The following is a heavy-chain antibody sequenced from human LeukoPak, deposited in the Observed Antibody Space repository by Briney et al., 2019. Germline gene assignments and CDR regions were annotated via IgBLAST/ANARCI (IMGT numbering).Heavy chain of an antibody. CDR1: GYTFTSYG. CDR2: ISAYNGNT. Sequence: GASVKVSCKASGYTFTSYGISWVRQAPGQGLEWMGWISAYNGNTNYAQKLQGRVTMTTDTSTSTAYMELRSLRSDDTAVYYCARDRRSYIYDDAFDIWGQGTMVTVSS. V-gene: IGHV1-18*04. CDR3: ARDRRSYIYDDAFDI. J-gene: IGHJ3*02. D-gene: IGHD5-18*01.